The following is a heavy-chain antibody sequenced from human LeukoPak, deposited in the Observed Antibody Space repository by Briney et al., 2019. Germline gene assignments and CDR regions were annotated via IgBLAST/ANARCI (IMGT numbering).Heavy chain of an antibody. J-gene: IGHJ6*02. CDR2: MNPNSGNT. CDR3: ARGAYYDFWSGYSIDYYGMDV. D-gene: IGHD3-3*01. Sequence: ASVKVSCKASGYTFTSYDINWVRQATGQGLEWMGWMNPNSGNTGYAQKFQGRVTMTRNTSISTAYMELSSLGSEDTAVYYCARGAYYDFWSGYSIDYYGMDVWGQGTTVTVSS. CDR1: GYTFTSYD. V-gene: IGHV1-8*01.